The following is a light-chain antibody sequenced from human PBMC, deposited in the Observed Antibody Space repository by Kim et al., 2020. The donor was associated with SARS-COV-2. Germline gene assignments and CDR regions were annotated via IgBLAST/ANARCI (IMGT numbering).Light chain of an antibody. CDR3: SSYAGTNNVL. V-gene: IGLV2-8*01. CDR1: TNDVGAYNY. Sequence: GQSVAISCTGTTNDVGAYNYVSWYQQHPGKAPKLILYELTKRPSGVPDRFSGSKSGNTASRTVSGLQAEDEAHYYCSSYAGTNNVLFGGGTQLTVL. CDR2: ELT. J-gene: IGLJ2*01.